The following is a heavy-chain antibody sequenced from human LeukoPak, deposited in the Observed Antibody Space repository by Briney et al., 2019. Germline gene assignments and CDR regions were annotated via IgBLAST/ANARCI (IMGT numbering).Heavy chain of an antibody. Sequence: ASVTVSCKASGGTFSSYAISWVRQAPGQGLEWMGGIIPIFGTANYAQKFQGRVTITTDESTSTAYMELSSLRSEDTAVYYCARSPVLHCSGGSCYYMDVWGKGTTVTVSS. V-gene: IGHV1-69*05. CDR3: ARSPVLHCSGGSCYYMDV. CDR2: IIPIFGTA. J-gene: IGHJ6*03. D-gene: IGHD2-15*01. CDR1: GGTFSSYA.